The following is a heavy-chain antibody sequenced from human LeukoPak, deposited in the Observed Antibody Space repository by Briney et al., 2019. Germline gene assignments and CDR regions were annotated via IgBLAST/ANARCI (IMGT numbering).Heavy chain of an antibody. J-gene: IGHJ3*02. D-gene: IGHD3-10*01. CDR3: ARDGMVRGVIGSYDI. Sequence: ASVKVSCKASGYTFTDYGVSWVRQAPGQGPEWMGWIAGDDGNTKYEQRLQGRVSMTTDTSTTTAYMELRSLTSDDTAVYYCARDGMVRGVIGSYDIWGQGTMVTVSS. V-gene: IGHV1-18*04. CDR2: IAGDDGNT. CDR1: GYTFTDYG.